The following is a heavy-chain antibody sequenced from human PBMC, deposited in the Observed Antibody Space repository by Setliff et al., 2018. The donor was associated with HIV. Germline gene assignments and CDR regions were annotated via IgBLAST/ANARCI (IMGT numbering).Heavy chain of an antibody. CDR2: MNPNSGNT. Sequence: ASVKVSCKASGYTFTSYNINWVRQATGQGLEWVQQATGQGLEWMGWMNPNSGNTDYAQKFQGRVTITRNTSISTAYMELSSLRSEDTAVYYCARVRLSMVRGPFDAFDIWGQGTMDTVSS. CDR1: GYTFTSYN. D-gene: IGHD3-10*01. V-gene: IGHV1-8*03. CDR3: ARVRLSMVRGPFDAFDI. J-gene: IGHJ3*02.